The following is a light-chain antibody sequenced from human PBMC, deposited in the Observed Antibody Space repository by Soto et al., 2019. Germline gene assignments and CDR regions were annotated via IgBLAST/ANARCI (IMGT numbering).Light chain of an antibody. CDR1: QSSSSY. CDR2: AAS. CDR3: QQRYSTPYT. J-gene: IGKJ2*01. Sequence: DIQMTQSPSSLSASVGDRVTITCRASQSSSSYLNWYQQKPGKAPKLLIYAASSLQSGVPSRFSGSGSGTDFTLTISSLQPEDFATYYCQQRYSTPYTFGQGTKREIK. V-gene: IGKV1-39*01.